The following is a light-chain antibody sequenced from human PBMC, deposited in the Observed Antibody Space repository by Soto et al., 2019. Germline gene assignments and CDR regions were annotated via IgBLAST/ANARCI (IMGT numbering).Light chain of an antibody. J-gene: IGKJ1*01. V-gene: IGKV1-5*03. CDR2: KAS. CDR1: QSISSW. CDR3: QQYNSYSRT. Sequence: DIQMTQSPSTLSASVGDRVTITCRASQSISSWLAWYQQKPGKVPKLLIYKASSLESGVPSRFSGSGSGTEFTLTFSSLQPDDLATYYCQQYNSYSRTFGQGTKVDIK.